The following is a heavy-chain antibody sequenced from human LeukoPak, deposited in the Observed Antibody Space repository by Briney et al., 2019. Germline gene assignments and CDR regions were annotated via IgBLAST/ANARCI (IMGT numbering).Heavy chain of an antibody. Sequence: GGSLRLSCAASGFTFSNHWMSWVRQAPGKGLEWVANIKQDGSEKYYVDSVKGRLTISRDNAKNSLYLQMNSLRGEDTAVYYCARLYTSGCFDYWGQGTLVTVS. CDR3: ARLYTSGCFDY. J-gene: IGHJ4*02. V-gene: IGHV3-7*01. D-gene: IGHD6-19*01. CDR2: IKQDGSEK. CDR1: GFTFSNHW.